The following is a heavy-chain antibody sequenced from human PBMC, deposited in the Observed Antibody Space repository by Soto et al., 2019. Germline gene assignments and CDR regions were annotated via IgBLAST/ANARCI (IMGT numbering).Heavy chain of an antibody. CDR3: ATGGRGYSSDPRVYFEF. V-gene: IGHV1-69*12. D-gene: IGHD5-18*01. CDR2: IIPIFGTA. Sequence: QVQLVQSGAEVKKPGSSVKVTCKASGGTFSSNAISWVRQAPGQGLEWMGGIIPIFGTAHYAQKFQGRVTITADESTSTASMKLSSLKSEDTAVYYCATGGRGYSSDPRVYFEFWGQGTLVTVSS. J-gene: IGHJ4*02. CDR1: GGTFSSNA.